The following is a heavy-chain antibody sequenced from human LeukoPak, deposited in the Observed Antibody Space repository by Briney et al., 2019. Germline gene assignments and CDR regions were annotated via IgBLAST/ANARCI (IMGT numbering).Heavy chain of an antibody. CDR3: AREDYGGNSGFDY. V-gene: IGHV4-31*03. J-gene: IGHJ4*02. CDR2: IYYSGST. CDR1: GGSISSGGYY. Sequence: SSETLSLTCTVSGGSISSGGYYWSWIRQHPGKGLEWIGYIYYSGSTYYNPSLKSRVTISVDTSKNQFSLKLSSVTAADTAVYYCAREDYGGNSGFDYWGQGTLVTASS. D-gene: IGHD4-23*01.